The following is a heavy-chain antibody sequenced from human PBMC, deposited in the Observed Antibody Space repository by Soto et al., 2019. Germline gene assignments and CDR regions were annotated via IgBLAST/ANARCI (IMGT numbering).Heavy chain of an antibody. CDR3: ARDIGAYYYDSSGYYPYRCNPKWCYYGMDV. V-gene: IGHV3-30-3*01. D-gene: IGHD3-22*01. J-gene: IGHJ6*02. CDR1: GFTFSSYA. Sequence: GGSLRLSCAASGFTFSSYAMHWVRQAPGKGLEWVAVISYDGSNKYYADSVKGRFTISRDNSKNTLYLQMNSLRAEDTAVYYCARDIGAYYYDSSGYYPYRCNPKWCYYGMDVWGQGTTVTVSS. CDR2: ISYDGSNK.